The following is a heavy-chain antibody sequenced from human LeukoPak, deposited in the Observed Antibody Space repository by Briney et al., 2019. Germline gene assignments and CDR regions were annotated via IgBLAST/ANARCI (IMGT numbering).Heavy chain of an antibody. CDR2: ITPNSGDS. J-gene: IGHJ4*02. CDR1: GYTFTGHH. D-gene: IGHD5-18*01. CDR3: AAGRGYSYGSPDY. V-gene: IGHV1-2*06. Sequence: ASVKVSCKASGYTFTGHHMHWVRQAPGQGLEWMGRITPNSGDSNYAQKFQGRVTMTRDTSISTAYMELSSLRSEDTAVYYCAAGRGYSYGSPDYWGQGTLVTVSS.